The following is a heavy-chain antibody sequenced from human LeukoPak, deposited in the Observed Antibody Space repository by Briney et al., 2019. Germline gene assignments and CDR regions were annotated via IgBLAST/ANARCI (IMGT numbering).Heavy chain of an antibody. Sequence: SETLSLTRTVSGGSISSYYWSWIRQPAGKGLEWIGSIYYSGSTYYNPSLKSRVTISVDTSKNQFSLKLSSVTAADTAVYYCARHWKGWELLTIFDYWGQGTLVTVSS. D-gene: IGHD1-26*01. CDR3: ARHWKGWELLTIFDY. CDR1: GGSISSYY. V-gene: IGHV4-59*05. CDR2: IYYSGST. J-gene: IGHJ4*02.